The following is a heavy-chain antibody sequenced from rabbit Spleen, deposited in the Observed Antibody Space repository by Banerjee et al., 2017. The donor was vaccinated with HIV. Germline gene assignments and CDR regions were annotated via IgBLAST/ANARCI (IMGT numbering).Heavy chain of an antibody. CDR2: IYTSSGST. Sequence: QEQLEESGGGLVKPEGSLTLTCKASGFDLSSYYYMCWVRQAPGKGLEWIACIYTSSGSTYYASWAKGRFTISKTSSTVDLKMTSLTAADTATYFCARDFYDDYGNYDLWGPGTLVTVS. J-gene: IGHJ4*01. CDR3: ARDFYDDYGNYDL. V-gene: IGHV1S45*01. CDR1: GFDLSSYYY. D-gene: IGHD2-1*01.